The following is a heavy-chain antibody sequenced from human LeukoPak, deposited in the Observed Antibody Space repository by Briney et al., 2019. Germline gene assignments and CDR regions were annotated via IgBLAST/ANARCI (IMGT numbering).Heavy chain of an antibody. V-gene: IGHV4-30-4*02. CDR3: ARSAYCSGGSCYFDY. D-gene: IGHD2-15*01. J-gene: IGHJ4*02. CDR2: IYYSGST. Sequence: SETLSLTCTVSGGSISSGDYYWSWIRQPPGKGLEWIGYIYYSGSTYYNPSLKSRVTISVDTSKNQFSLKLSSVTAADTAVYYCARSAYCSGGSCYFDYWGQGTLVTVSS. CDR1: GGSISSGDYY.